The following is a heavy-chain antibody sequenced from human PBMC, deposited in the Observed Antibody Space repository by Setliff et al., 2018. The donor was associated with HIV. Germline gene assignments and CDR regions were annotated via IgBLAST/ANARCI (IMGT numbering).Heavy chain of an antibody. CDR2: INHSGST. D-gene: IGHD3-9*01. Sequence: SETLSLTCAVYGGSFSGYYWSWIRQPPGKGLEWIGEINHSGSTNYNMSLWSRVTISLDASRNQFSLELSSVTAADTAVYYCARGGKYYDILTGYYKKYNWFDPWGQGTLVTVSS. CDR1: GGSFSGYY. V-gene: IGHV4-34*01. J-gene: IGHJ5*02. CDR3: ARGGKYYDILTGYYKKYNWFDP.